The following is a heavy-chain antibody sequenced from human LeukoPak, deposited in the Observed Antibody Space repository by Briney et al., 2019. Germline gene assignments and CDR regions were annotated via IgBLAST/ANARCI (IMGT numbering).Heavy chain of an antibody. CDR2: ISGSGIST. CDR3: AKDRLKGIAAAGTGWFDS. CDR1: GLTFSSYA. V-gene: IGHV3-23*01. D-gene: IGHD6-13*01. Sequence: GGSLRLSCAASGLTFSSYAMSWVRQGPGKGLEWVSGISGSGISTLYADSVQGRFIISRDNSNNTLYLEMNNLRAEDTAVYYCAKDRLKGIAAAGTGWFDSWGQGALVTVSS. J-gene: IGHJ5*01.